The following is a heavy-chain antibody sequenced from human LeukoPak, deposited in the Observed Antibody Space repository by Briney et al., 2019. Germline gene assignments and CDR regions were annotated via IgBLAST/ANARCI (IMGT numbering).Heavy chain of an antibody. V-gene: IGHV2-70*11. Sequence: SGPTLVNPTQTLTLTFTFSGFSLSTSGMCVSWIRQPPVKALGWLARIDWDDDKYYSTSLKTRLTISKDTSKNQVVLTMTNMDPVDTATYYCARMNYYYYYMDVWGKGTTVTVSS. CDR3: ARMNYYYYYMDV. J-gene: IGHJ6*03. CDR2: IDWDDDK. CDR1: GFSLSTSGMC.